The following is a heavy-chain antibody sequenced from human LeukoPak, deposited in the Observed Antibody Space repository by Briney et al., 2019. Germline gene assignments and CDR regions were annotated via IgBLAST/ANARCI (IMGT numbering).Heavy chain of an antibody. Sequence: TSETLSLTCTVSGGSISSSSYYWGWIRQPPGKGLEWIGSIYYSGSTYYNPSLKSRVTISVDTSKNQFSLKLSSVTAADTAVYYCVREGYYGAFDIWGQGTMVTVSS. D-gene: IGHD3-3*01. J-gene: IGHJ3*02. CDR2: IYYSGST. CDR1: GGSISSSSYY. CDR3: VREGYYGAFDI. V-gene: IGHV4-39*02.